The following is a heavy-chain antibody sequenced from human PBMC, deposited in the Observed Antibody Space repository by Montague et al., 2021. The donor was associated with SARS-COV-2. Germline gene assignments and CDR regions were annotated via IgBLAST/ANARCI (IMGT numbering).Heavy chain of an antibody. J-gene: IGHJ4*02. CDR3: ARDGMVWGYGRNEFDY. CDR1: GFSFSNYA. CDR2: ISYGGINK. V-gene: IGHV3-30-3*01. Sequence: SLRLSCAASGFSFSNYAIHWVRQAPGKGLEWVAIISYGGINKNYAESVKGRFTISRDNSKNTVYLQMNSLRPEDTAVYYCARDGMVWGYGRNEFDYWGQGTLVTVSS. D-gene: IGHD3-10*01.